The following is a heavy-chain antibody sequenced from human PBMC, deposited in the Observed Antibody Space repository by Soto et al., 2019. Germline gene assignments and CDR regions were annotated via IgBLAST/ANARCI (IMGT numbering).Heavy chain of an antibody. Sequence: GASVKVSCKASGYRFTSYAMHWVHQDPGQRLEWMGWINAGNGNTKYSQKFQGRVTITRDTSASTAYMELSSLRSEDTAVYYCARRSYGLWSAFDIWGQGTMVTVSS. CDR3: ARRSYGLWSAFDI. D-gene: IGHD5-18*01. CDR1: GYRFTSYA. CDR2: INAGNGNT. V-gene: IGHV1-3*01. J-gene: IGHJ3*02.